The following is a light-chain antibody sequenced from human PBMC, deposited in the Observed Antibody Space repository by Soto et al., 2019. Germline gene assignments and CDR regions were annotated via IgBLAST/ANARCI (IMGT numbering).Light chain of an antibody. CDR2: GAS. CDR1: QNISIS. J-gene: IGKJ1*01. CDR3: QQYGSSPGT. V-gene: IGKV1-39*01. Sequence: DIQMTQSPSTLSASLVDRVTITFRASQNISISLNWYQQKPGKAPNLLIYGASNLQSGVPSRFSGSGSGTDFTLTISRLEPEDFAVYYCQQYGSSPGTFGQGTKVDIK.